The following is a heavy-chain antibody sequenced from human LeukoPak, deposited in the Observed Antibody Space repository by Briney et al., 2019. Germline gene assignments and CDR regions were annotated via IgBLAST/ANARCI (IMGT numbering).Heavy chain of an antibody. Sequence: GGSLRLSCAASGFTFSSYSMNWVRQAPGKGLEWVSSISSSSSYIYYADSLKGRFTISRDNAKNSLYLQMNSLRAEDTAVYYCAREGVEMATITFGYWGQGTLVTVSS. J-gene: IGHJ4*02. CDR1: GFTFSSYS. CDR3: AREGVEMATITFGY. V-gene: IGHV3-21*01. CDR2: ISSSSSYI. D-gene: IGHD5-24*01.